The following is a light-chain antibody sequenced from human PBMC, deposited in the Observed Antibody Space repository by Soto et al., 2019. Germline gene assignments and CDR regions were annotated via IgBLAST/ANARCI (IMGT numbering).Light chain of an antibody. CDR3: LQYHNLWA. CDR2: RAS. V-gene: IGKV3-15*01. CDR1: QNIYYN. Sequence: ILMTQSPSTLSVSPGESATLSCRASQNIYYNVAWYQQRPGQAPRLLICRASTRATGVPARFGGSGSGTEFTLTISSLQPEDFTVYSCLQYHNLWAFGQGTKVDIK. J-gene: IGKJ1*01.